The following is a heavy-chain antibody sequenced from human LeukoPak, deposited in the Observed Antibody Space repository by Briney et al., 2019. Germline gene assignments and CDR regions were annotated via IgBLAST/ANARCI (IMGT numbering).Heavy chain of an antibody. Sequence: GGSLRLSCTTSAFTFSTYAVHWVRQAPGKGLQWAAVMSYAGTNKYYADSVKGRFTISRDNSKNTLYLQMNSLRAEDTAVYYCARSEATDAFDIWGQGTMVTVSS. CDR3: ARSEATDAFDI. V-gene: IGHV3-30-3*01. CDR1: AFTFSTYA. J-gene: IGHJ3*02. CDR2: MSYAGTNK.